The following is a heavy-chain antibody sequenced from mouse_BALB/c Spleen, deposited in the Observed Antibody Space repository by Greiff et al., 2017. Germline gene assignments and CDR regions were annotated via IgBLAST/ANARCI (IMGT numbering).Heavy chain of an antibody. V-gene: IGHV5-9-4*01. CDR3: ARVGTGKLFDY. CDR1: GFTFSSYA. CDR2: ISSGGSYT. D-gene: IGHD4-1*01. J-gene: IGHJ2*01. Sequence: EVKLVESGGGLVKPGGSLKLSCAASGFTFSSYAMSWVRQSPEKRLEWVAEISSGGSYTYYPDTVTGRFTISRDNAKNTLYLEMSSLRSEDTAMYYCARVGTGKLFDYWGQGTTLTVSS.